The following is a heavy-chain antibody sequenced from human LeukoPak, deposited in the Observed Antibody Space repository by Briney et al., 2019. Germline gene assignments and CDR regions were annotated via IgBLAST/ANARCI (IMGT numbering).Heavy chain of an antibody. Sequence: SETLSLTCTVSGGSTSSSSYYWGWIRQPPGKGLEWIGSIYYSGSTYYNPSLKSRVTISVDTSKNQFSLKLSSVTAADTAVYYCARHSYSSGWPVDYWGQGTLVTVSS. V-gene: IGHV4-39*01. CDR2: IYYSGST. D-gene: IGHD6-19*01. CDR1: GGSTSSSSYY. J-gene: IGHJ4*02. CDR3: ARHSYSSGWPVDY.